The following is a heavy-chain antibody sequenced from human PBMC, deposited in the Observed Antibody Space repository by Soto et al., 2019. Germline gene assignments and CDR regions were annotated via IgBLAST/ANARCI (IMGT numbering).Heavy chain of an antibody. D-gene: IGHD6-6*01. Sequence: ASVKVSCKASGYTFTGYYMHWVRQAPGQGLEWMGWINPNSGGTNYAQKFQGRVTMTRDTSISTAYMGLSRLRSDDTAVYYCARDYPYSSSSRDYYYGMDVWGRGTTVTVSS. J-gene: IGHJ6*02. V-gene: IGHV1-2*02. CDR2: INPNSGGT. CDR1: GYTFTGYY. CDR3: ARDYPYSSSSRDYYYGMDV.